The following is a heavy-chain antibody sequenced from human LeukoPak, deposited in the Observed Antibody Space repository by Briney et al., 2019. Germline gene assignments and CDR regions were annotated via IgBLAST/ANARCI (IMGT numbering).Heavy chain of an antibody. D-gene: IGHD1-26*01. J-gene: IGHJ2*01. CDR1: GGSISSSSYY. CDR3: ARPWELPYWYFDL. CDR2: IYYSGST. V-gene: IGHV4-39*01. Sequence: PSETLSLTCTVSGGSISSSSYYWGWIRQPPGKGLEWIGSIYYSGSTYYNPSLKSRVTISVDTSKNQFSLKLSSVTAADTAVYYCARPWELPYWYFDLWGRGTLVTVSS.